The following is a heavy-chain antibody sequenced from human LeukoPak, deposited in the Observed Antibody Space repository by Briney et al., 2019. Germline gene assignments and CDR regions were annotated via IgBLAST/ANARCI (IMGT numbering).Heavy chain of an antibody. V-gene: IGHV7-4-1*02. D-gene: IGHD5-18*01. J-gene: IGHJ5*02. Sequence: ASVKVSCKASGYTFTSYAMNWVRQAPGQGLEWMGWINTNTGNPTYAQGFTGRFVFSLDTSVSTAYLQISSLKAEDTAVYYCARDWSWNTAPQGWFDPWGQGTLVTVSS. CDR3: ARDWSWNTAPQGWFDP. CDR2: INTNTGNP. CDR1: GYTFTSYA.